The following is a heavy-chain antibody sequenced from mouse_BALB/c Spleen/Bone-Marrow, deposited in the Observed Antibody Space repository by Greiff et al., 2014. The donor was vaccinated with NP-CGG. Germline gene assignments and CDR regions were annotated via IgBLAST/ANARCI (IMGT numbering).Heavy chain of an antibody. CDR1: GFNIKDTY. J-gene: IGHJ2*01. D-gene: IGHD1-1*01. Sequence: VQLQQPGAELVKPGASVKLSCTASGFNIKDTYMHRVKQRPEQGLEWIGRIDPANGNTKYDPKFQGEATITADTSSNTAYLQLSSLTSEDTAVYYCARYYYGSSYFDYWGQGTTLTVSS. V-gene: IGHV14-3*02. CDR3: ARYYYGSSYFDY. CDR2: IDPANGNT.